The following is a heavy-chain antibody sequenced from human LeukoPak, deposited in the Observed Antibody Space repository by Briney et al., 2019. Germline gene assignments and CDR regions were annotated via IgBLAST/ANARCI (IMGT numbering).Heavy chain of an antibody. CDR2: ISSSSSYI. V-gene: IGHV3-21*01. CDR1: GFTFSSYS. J-gene: IGHJ3*02. D-gene: IGHD5-24*01. CDR3: ARERDASDAFDI. Sequence: PGGSLRLSRAASGFTFSSYSMNWVRQAPGKGLEWVSSISSSSSYIYYADSVKGRFTISRDNAKNSLYLQMNSLRAEDTAVYYCARERDASDAFDIWGQGTMVTVSS.